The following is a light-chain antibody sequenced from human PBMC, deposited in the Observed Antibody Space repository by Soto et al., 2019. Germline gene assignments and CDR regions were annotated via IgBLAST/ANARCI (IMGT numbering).Light chain of an antibody. Sequence: EIVLTQSPGTLSLSPGERVTLSCRASQSVNSSYLAWYQQKPGQAPRLLIYEASNRATGIPARFSGSGSGTEFTLTISSLQSEDFAVYFCQQYNIWPQTFGQGTRLEIK. CDR1: QSVNSSY. CDR3: QQYNIWPQT. J-gene: IGKJ5*01. CDR2: EAS. V-gene: IGKV3D-15*01.